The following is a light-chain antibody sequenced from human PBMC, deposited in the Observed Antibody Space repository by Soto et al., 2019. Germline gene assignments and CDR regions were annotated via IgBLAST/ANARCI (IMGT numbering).Light chain of an antibody. CDR2: DAS. Sequence: DIQMTQSPSTLSASVGDRVTITCRASQTITRWMAWYQQKPGKAPKLLIYDASTLESGVPSRFSGSRSGTEFTLTISRLEPEDFAVYFCQLYGSSRWTFGQGTKVEFK. J-gene: IGKJ1*01. V-gene: IGKV1-5*01. CDR1: QTITRW. CDR3: QLYGSSRWT.